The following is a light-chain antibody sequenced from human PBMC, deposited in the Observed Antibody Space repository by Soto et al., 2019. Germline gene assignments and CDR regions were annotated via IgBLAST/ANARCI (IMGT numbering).Light chain of an antibody. CDR3: XXYAGISYG. V-gene: IGLV2-11*01. Sequence: QSALTQPRSVSGSPGQSVTISCTGTSSDVGGYNYVSWYQQHPGKAPRLMIYDVSERPSGVPDRFSGSKSGNTASLTISGFQAEXEAXXYCXXYAGISYGFGTGTKVTV. J-gene: IGLJ1*01. CDR1: SSDVGGYNY. CDR2: DVS.